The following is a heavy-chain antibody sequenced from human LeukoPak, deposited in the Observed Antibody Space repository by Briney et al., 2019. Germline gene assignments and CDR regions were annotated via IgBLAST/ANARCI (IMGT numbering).Heavy chain of an antibody. J-gene: IGHJ6*02. V-gene: IGHV3-21*01. D-gene: IGHD3-22*01. CDR3: ARDIVVVITNPGYYYGMDV. Sequence: GGSLRLSCAASGFTFSSYSMNWVRLAPGKGLEWVSSISSSSSYIYYADSVKGRFTISRDNAKNSLYLQMNSLRAEDTAVYYCARDIVVVITNPGYYYGMDVWGQGTTVTVSS. CDR2: ISSSSSYI. CDR1: GFTFSSYS.